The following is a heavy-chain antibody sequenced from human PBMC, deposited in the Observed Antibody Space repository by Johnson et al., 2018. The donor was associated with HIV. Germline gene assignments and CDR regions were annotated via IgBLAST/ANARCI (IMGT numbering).Heavy chain of an antibody. D-gene: IGHD6-13*01. J-gene: IGHJ3*02. CDR3: AREVAAVGDAFDI. Sequence: VQLVESGGGLVQPGGSLRLSCAASGFTFSSYWMSWVRQAPGKGLEWVANIKQDGSEKYYVDSVKGRFTISRDNAKNSLYLQMNSLRAEETAVYYCAREVAAVGDAFDIWGQGTMVTVSS. CDR1: GFTFSSYW. CDR2: IKQDGSEK. V-gene: IGHV3-7*01.